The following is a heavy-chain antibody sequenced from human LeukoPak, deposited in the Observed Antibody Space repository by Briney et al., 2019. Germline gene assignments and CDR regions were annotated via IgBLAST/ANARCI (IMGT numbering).Heavy chain of an antibody. D-gene: IGHD5-24*01. CDR2: ISSSGSTI. J-gene: IGHJ4*02. V-gene: IGHV3-11*01. CDR3: ARAKRRDGYNHWYFDY. Sequence: PGGSLRLSCAASGFTFSDYYMSWIRQAPGKGLEWVSYISSSGSTIYYADSVKGRLTISRDNAKNSLYLQMNSLRAEDTAVYYCARAKRRDGYNHWYFDYWGQGTLVTVSS. CDR1: GFTFSDYY.